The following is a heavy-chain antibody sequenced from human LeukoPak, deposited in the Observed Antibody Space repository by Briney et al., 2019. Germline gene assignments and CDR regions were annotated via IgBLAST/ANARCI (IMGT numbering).Heavy chain of an antibody. CDR1: GGSFSGYY. CDR3: ASKGAAAGTRGLYNWFDP. CDR2: INHSGST. J-gene: IGHJ5*02. Sequence: SETLSLTCAVYGGSFSGYYWSWIRQPPGKGLEWIGEINHSGSTNYNPSLKSRVTISVDTSKNQFSLKLSSVTAADTAVYYCASKGAAAGTRGLYNWFDPWGQGTLVIVSS. D-gene: IGHD6-13*01. V-gene: IGHV4-34*01.